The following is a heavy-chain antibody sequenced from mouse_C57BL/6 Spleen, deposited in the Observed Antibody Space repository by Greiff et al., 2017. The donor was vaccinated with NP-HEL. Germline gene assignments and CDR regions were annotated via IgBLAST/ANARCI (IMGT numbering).Heavy chain of an antibody. Sequence: EVQLQQSGPELVKPGASVKIPCKASGYTFTDYNMDWVKQSHGKSLEWIGDINPNNGGTIYNQKFKGKATLTVDKSSSTAYMELRSLTSEVTAVYYCGSKSYDSAWFAYLGQGTLVTVSA. J-gene: IGHJ3*01. CDR3: GSKSYDSAWFAY. D-gene: IGHD2-4*01. CDR1: GYTFTDYN. V-gene: IGHV1-18*01. CDR2: INPNNGGT.